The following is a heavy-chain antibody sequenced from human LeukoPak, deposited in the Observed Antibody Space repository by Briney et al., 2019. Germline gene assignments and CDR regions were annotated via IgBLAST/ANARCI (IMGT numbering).Heavy chain of an antibody. J-gene: IGHJ6*02. Sequence: GGSLRLSCAASGFTFSSHWMSWVRQAPGKGLDWVANIKQDGSEKNYVDSVKGRFTISRDNAKNSLYLQMNSLRAEDTAVYYCARETMVRGAYMDVWGQGTTVTVSS. CDR2: IKQDGSEK. V-gene: IGHV3-7*01. CDR3: ARETMVRGAYMDV. D-gene: IGHD3-10*01. CDR1: GFTFSSHW.